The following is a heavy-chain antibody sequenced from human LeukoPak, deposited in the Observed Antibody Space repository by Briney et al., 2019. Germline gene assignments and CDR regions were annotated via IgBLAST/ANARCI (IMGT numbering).Heavy chain of an antibody. CDR3: ARATNFYYYYGMDV. CDR2: INPSSGAT. D-gene: IGHD1-26*01. Sequence: ASVTVSCKTSGYTFTSYYIHWVRPARGQGLEGMGIINPSSGATNYAQKFQSRVTMTRDTSTSTVYMELSSQRSEDTAVYYCARATNFYYYYGMDVWGQGTTVTVSS. V-gene: IGHV1-46*01. CDR1: GYTFTSYY. J-gene: IGHJ6*02.